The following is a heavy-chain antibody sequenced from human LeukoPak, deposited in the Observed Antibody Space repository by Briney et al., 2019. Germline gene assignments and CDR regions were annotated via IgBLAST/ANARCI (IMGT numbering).Heavy chain of an antibody. CDR3: ARDKGGSGYDHLDS. V-gene: IGHV6-1*01. CDR2: TYYRSKWYN. CDR1: GDSVSTNSAA. J-gene: IGHJ4*02. Sequence: SQTLSLTCAISGDSVSTNSAAWNWIRQSPSRGLEWLGRTYYRSKWYNDYAVSVKSRITINPDTSKNQFSLQLNSVTPKGTAVYYCARDKGGSGYDHLDSWGQGTLVTVSS. D-gene: IGHD5-12*01.